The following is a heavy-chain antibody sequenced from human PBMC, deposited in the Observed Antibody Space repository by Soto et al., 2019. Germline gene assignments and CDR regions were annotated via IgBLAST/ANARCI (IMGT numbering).Heavy chain of an antibody. CDR1: GGSIGNQY. CDR3: ARRDWNEAFDI. D-gene: IGHD1-1*01. V-gene: IGHV4-59*11. Sequence: PSESLSLTCTVSGGSIGNQYWTWIRQRPGKGLEWIGHISYSGNTNYNPSLKSRVLTSQDTSNNQFSLRLSSVTAADTAVYYCARRDWNEAFDIWGQGTMVTVSS. J-gene: IGHJ3*02. CDR2: ISYSGNT.